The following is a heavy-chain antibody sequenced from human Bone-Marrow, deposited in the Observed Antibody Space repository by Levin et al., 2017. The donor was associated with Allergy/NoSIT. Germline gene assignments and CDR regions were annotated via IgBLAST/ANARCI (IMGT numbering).Heavy chain of an antibody. V-gene: IGHV3-64D*06. CDR2: ISSNGGST. J-gene: IGHJ6*03. Sequence: GGSLRLSCSASGFTFSSYAMHWVRQAPGKGLEYVSAISSNGGSTYYADSVKGRFTISRDNSKNTLYLQMSSLRAEDTAVYYCVKGGCSSTSCYASDYYYYMDVWGKGTTVTVSS. CDR3: VKGGCSSTSCYASDYYYYMDV. CDR1: GFTFSSYA. D-gene: IGHD2-2*01.